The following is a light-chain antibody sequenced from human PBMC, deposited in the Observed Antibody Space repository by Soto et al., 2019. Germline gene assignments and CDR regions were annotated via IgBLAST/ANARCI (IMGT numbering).Light chain of an antibody. CDR3: QQTYTTPPET. J-gene: IGKJ3*01. CDR2: SAS. CDR1: QPINDY. Sequence: DIHMTQSPSSLSASVGDRVAITCRASQPINDYLNWYRQAPGKAPTLLIYSASSLRSGVPSRFSGRGYGTNFTLIISILQPEDFATYYCQQTYTTPPETFGPGTKVDIK. V-gene: IGKV1-39*01.